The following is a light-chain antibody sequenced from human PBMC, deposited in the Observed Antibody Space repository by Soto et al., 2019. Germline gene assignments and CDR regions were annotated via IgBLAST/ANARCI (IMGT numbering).Light chain of an antibody. J-gene: IGLJ1*01. CDR3: CSYTTRTTYV. V-gene: IGLV2-18*02. Sequence: SALTQPASVSGSPGQSITVSCTGTSSDVGSYNRVSWYQQPPGTAPKLIIYDVSNRPLGAPDRFFGSKSGNTASLTISGLQAEDEADYYCCSYTTRTTYVFGTGTKVTVL. CDR1: SSDVGSYNR. CDR2: DVS.